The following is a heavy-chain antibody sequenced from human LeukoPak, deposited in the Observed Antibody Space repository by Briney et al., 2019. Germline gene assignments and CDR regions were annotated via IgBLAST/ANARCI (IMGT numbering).Heavy chain of an antibody. V-gene: IGHV3-7*05. Sequence: PAGSLSLSCAASGFTFSRFWMNWVRQAPGRGLEWVANIDQSGGRNNYVDSVKGRFTTSRDNAKNSLFLEMSSLRADDTAVYFCARDVEWGTFDIRGQGKPGTVSS. J-gene: IGHJ3*02. CDR3: ARDVEWGTFDI. CDR1: GFTFSRFW. D-gene: IGHD2-8*01. CDR2: IDQSGGRN.